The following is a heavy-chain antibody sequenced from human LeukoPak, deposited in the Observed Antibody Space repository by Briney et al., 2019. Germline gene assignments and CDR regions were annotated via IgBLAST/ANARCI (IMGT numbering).Heavy chain of an antibody. V-gene: IGHV3-20*04. CDR3: ARVGAAAGTMAGVYYFDY. J-gene: IGHJ4*02. D-gene: IGHD6-13*01. CDR2: INWNGGST. CDR1: GFTFDDYG. Sequence: GRSLRLSCAASGFTFDDYGISWVRQAPGKGLEWVSGINWNGGSTGYADSVKGRFTISRDNAKNSLYLQMNSLRAEDTALYYCARVGAAAGTMAGVYYFDYWGQGTLVTVSS.